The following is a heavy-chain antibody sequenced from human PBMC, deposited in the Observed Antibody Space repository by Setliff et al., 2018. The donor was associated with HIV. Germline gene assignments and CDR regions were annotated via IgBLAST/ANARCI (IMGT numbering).Heavy chain of an antibody. CDR1: GYTFTTYG. CDR3: ARGHIFDWLLYGTYAFDF. D-gene: IGHD3-9*01. CDR2: ISVYNGNI. V-gene: IGHV1-18*01. Sequence: GASVKVSCKASGYTFTTYGFSWVRQAPGQGLEWMGWISVYNGNINYAQKLQGRVTMTTDTSTSTAYMELRSLRSDDTAVYYSARGHIFDWLLYGTYAFDFWGQGTVVTVAS. J-gene: IGHJ3*01.